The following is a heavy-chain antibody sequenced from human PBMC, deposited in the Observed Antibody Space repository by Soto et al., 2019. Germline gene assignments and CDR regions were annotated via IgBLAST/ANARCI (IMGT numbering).Heavy chain of an antibody. V-gene: IGHV4-34*01. CDR3: AGPYDFWSGNRMEV. CDR1: GGSFSGYY. D-gene: IGHD3-3*01. J-gene: IGHJ6*02. CDR2: INHSGST. Sequence: SETLSLTCAVYGGSFSGYYWSWIRQPPGKGLEWIGEINHSGSTNYNPSLKSRVTISVDTSKNQFSLKLSSVTAADTAVYYCAGPYDFWSGNRMEVGGQGTTVTVSS.